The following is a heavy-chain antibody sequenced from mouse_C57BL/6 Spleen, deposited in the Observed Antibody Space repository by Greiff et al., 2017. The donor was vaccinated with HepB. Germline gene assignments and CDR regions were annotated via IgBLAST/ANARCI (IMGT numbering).Heavy chain of an antibody. V-gene: IGHV1-82*01. Sequence: QVQLQQSGPELVKPGASVKISCKASGYAFSSSWMNWVKQRPGKGLEWIGRIYPGDGDTNYNGKFKGKATLTADKSSSTAYMQLSSLTSEDSAVYFCARDYYGSSPPFDYWGQGTTLTVSS. CDR3: ARDYYGSSPPFDY. J-gene: IGHJ2*01. CDR2: IYPGDGDT. D-gene: IGHD1-1*01. CDR1: GYAFSSSW.